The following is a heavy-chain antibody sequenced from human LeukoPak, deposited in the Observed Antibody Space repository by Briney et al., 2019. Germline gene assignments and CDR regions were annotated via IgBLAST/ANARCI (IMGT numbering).Heavy chain of an antibody. CDR1: GFTFSDYY. CDR3: AREDGTY. J-gene: IGHJ4*02. CDR2: ISSSGTTI. V-gene: IGHV3-11*01. D-gene: IGHD1-1*01. Sequence: GGSQTLSCAPSGFTFSDYYMTWLRQAPGKGLDWVSYISSSGTTIYYADCVKGRFTISRDNAKKSLYLQMSSLRVEDTAVYYCAREDGTYWGQGTLVTVSS.